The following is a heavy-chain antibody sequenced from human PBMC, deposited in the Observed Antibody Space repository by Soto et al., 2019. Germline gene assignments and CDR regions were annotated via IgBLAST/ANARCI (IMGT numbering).Heavy chain of an antibody. CDR3: AKEDVGGYYYSGL. D-gene: IGHD1-26*01. V-gene: IGHV3-23*01. J-gene: IGHJ4*02. CDR2: ISNSGGST. CDR1: GFTFSNYV. Sequence: GGSLRLSCAASGFTFSNYVMSWVRQAPGKGLEWVSSISNSGGSTYYADSVKGRFTISRDNSKNTLYLQMNSLRAEDTAIYYCAKEDVGGYYYSGLWGRGTLVTVSS.